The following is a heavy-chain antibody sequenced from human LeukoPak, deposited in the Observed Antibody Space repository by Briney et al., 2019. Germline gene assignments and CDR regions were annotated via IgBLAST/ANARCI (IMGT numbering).Heavy chain of an antibody. CDR1: GFTFSSYA. Sequence: GGSLRLSCAASGFTFSSYAMSWVRQAPGKGLEWVSAISGSGGSTYYADSVKGRFTISRDNSKNTLYLQMNSLRAEDTAVYYCAKDRYSGSYLEYFDDWGQGTLVTVSS. CDR2: ISGSGGST. V-gene: IGHV3-23*01. J-gene: IGHJ4*02. D-gene: IGHD1-26*01. CDR3: AKDRYSGSYLEYFDD.